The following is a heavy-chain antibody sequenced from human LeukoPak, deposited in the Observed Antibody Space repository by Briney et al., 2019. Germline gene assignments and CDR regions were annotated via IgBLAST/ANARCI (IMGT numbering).Heavy chain of an antibody. CDR1: RFTFSNYA. CDR2: ISSSGSTI. Sequence: PGGSLRLSCAASRFTFSNYAMNWVRQAPGKGLEWVSYISSSGSTIYYADSVKGRFTISRDNAKNSLYLQMNSLRAEDTAVYYCATLRYFDWLLGPEYYGMDVWGQGTTVTVSS. J-gene: IGHJ6*02. D-gene: IGHD3-9*01. CDR3: ATLRYFDWLLGPEYYGMDV. V-gene: IGHV3-48*03.